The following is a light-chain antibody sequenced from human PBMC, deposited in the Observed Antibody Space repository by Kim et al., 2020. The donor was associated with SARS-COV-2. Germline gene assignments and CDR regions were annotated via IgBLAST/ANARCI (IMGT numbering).Light chain of an antibody. J-gene: IGLJ1*01. CDR1: NSGTKR. CDR2: YDS. Sequence: PGKTARITCGGNNSGTKRVHWYQQKPGQAPVLVIYYDSDRPSGIPERFSGSNSGNTATLTISRVEVGDEADYFCQVWDGTSEHYVFGTGTKVTVL. CDR3: QVWDGTSEHYV. V-gene: IGLV3-21*04.